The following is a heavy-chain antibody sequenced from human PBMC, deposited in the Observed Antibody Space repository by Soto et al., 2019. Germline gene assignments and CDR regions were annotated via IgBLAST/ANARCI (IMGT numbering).Heavy chain of an antibody. D-gene: IGHD2-15*01. Sequence: QVQLQESGPGLVKPSQTLSLTCTVSGGSISSGDYYWSWIRQPPGKGLEWIGYIYYSGSIYYNPSLKSRVTISVDTSKNQFSLKLSSVTAADTAVYYCARVGSYCSGGSCFFFDYWGQGTLVTVSS. CDR1: GGSISSGDYY. J-gene: IGHJ4*02. CDR3: ARVGSYCSGGSCFFFDY. V-gene: IGHV4-30-4*01. CDR2: IYYSGSI.